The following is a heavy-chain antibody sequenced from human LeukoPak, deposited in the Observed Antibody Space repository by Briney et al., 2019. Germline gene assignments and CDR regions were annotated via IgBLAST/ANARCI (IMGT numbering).Heavy chain of an antibody. Sequence: GSLRLSCIASDFTFSNTWMNWVRQAPGKGLEWVGRIKSEIDGGATDYAAPVQGRFTVSRDDSQATLYLQMNSLKTEDTAVYYCTTGGSVIVAGTRAFDIWGLGTVVTVSS. V-gene: IGHV3-15*07. CDR2: IKSEIDGGAT. J-gene: IGHJ3*02. CDR3: TTGGSVIVAGTRAFDI. D-gene: IGHD5-12*01. CDR1: DFTFSNTW.